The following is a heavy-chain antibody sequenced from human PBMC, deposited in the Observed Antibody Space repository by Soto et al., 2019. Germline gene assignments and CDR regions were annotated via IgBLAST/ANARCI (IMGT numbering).Heavy chain of an antibody. CDR1: GGSFSGYY. J-gene: IGHJ4*02. Sequence: ETLSLTCAVYGGSFSGYYWSWVRQAPGKGLEWVANIKQDGSEKYYVDSVKGRFTISRDNAKNPLYLQMNSLRAEDTAVYYCARAEWYYDSSGYYSYWGQGTLVTVSS. V-gene: IGHV3-7*01. CDR2: IKQDGSEK. D-gene: IGHD3-22*01. CDR3: ARAEWYYDSSGYYSY.